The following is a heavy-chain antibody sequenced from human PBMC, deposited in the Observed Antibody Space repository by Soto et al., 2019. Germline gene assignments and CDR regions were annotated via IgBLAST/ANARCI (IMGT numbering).Heavy chain of an antibody. CDR3: AKDSGDYRPSIDY. CDR2: ISGSGGST. J-gene: IGHJ4*02. Sequence: GGSLRLSCAASVFPFSSYAMSWVRQAPGKGLEWVSAISGSGGSTYYADSVKGRFTISRDNSKNTLYLQMNSLRAEDTAVYYCAKDSGDYRPSIDYWGQGTLVTVSS. CDR1: VFPFSSYA. V-gene: IGHV3-23*01. D-gene: IGHD4-17*01.